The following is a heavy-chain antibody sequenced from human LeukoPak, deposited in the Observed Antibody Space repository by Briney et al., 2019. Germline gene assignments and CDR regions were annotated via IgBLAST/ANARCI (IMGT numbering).Heavy chain of an antibody. CDR1: GFTFSSDA. V-gene: IGHV3-23*01. D-gene: IGHD6-13*01. CDR2: IRGSDDST. CDR3: AKDTGPAAGITADY. J-gene: IGHJ4*02. Sequence: GGSLRLSCAASGFTFSSDAMTWVRQAPGKGLEWVSTIRGSDDSTYYADSVKGRFTISRGNSKNTLYLQMNSLRAEDTAIYYCAKDTGPAAGITADYWGQGTLVTVSS.